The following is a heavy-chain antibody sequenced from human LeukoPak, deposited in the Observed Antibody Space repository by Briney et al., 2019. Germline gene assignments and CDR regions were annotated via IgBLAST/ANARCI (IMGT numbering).Heavy chain of an antibody. D-gene: IGHD6-6*01. Sequence: SETLSLTCTVSGGSISGYYWNWLRQPAGQGLEWIGRIYSSGSTDYNPSLKSRVTVSVDTSKNQFSLRLKSVTAADTALYYCARRSGGSSASAFDIWGQGTMVTVSS. CDR3: ARRSGGSSASAFDI. V-gene: IGHV4-4*07. CDR1: GGSISGYY. J-gene: IGHJ3*02. CDR2: IYSSGST.